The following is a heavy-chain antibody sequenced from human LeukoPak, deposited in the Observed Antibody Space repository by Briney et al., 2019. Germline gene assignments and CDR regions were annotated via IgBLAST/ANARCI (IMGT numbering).Heavy chain of an antibody. CDR2: FDDDGAGT. CDR1: GFPFSGYW. Sequence: PGGSLRLSCAASGFPFSGYWMHWVRQAPGKGLVWVSRFDDDGAGTTYADSVKGRFTISRDNAKNTLYLQMNSLRVEGTAVYYCARSASGYDAWGQGTLVTVSS. CDR3: ARSASGYDA. J-gene: IGHJ5*02. D-gene: IGHD5-12*01. V-gene: IGHV3-74*01.